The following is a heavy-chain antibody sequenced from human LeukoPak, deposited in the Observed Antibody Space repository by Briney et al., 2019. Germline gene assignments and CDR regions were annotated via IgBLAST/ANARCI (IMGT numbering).Heavy chain of an antibody. CDR1: GGSINNYF. J-gene: IGHJ4*02. D-gene: IGHD6-6*01. Sequence: SETLSLTCTVSGGSINNYFWSWIRQPPGKGLECIAYIYYSDSTNYKPSLKSRVTVSVDTSKNQFSLKLSSVTAADTAVYYCAGAASSSSFDYWGQGTLVTVSS. CDR2: IYYSDST. V-gene: IGHV4-59*01. CDR3: AGAASSSSFDY.